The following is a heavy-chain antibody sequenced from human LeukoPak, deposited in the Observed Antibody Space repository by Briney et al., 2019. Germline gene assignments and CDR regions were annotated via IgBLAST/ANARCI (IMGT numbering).Heavy chain of an antibody. Sequence: PSETLSLTCKVSGGSISSYYWSWIRQPPGKGLEWIGEVHLDGRTNYNPSLKSRLIMSVDLPENHISLKLTSVTAADTAVYYCAREGGFYRPLDYSGQGTLVTVSS. V-gene: IGHV4-59*12. CDR3: AREGGFYRPLDY. J-gene: IGHJ4*02. CDR1: GGSISSYY. CDR2: VHLDGRT. D-gene: IGHD3-3*01.